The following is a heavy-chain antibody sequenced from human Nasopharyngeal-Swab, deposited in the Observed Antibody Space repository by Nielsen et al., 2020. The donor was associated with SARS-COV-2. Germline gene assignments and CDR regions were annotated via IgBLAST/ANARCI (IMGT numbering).Heavy chain of an antibody. V-gene: IGHV1-46*01. J-gene: IGHJ3*02. CDR3: ARESVNDAFDI. CDR2: INPSGGST. CDR1: GYTFTSYA. Sequence: ASVKVSCKASGYTFTSYAMHWVRQAPGQGLEWMGIINPSGGSTSYAQKFQGRVTMTRDTSTSTVYMELSSLRSEDTAVYYCARESVNDAFDIWGQGTMVTVSS.